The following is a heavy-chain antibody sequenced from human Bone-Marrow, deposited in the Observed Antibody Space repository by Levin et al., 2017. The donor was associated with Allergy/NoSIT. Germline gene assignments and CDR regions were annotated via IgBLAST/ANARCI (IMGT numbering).Heavy chain of an antibody. CDR3: AKSGAGRFLGWLLPTPFDY. J-gene: IGHJ4*02. V-gene: IGHV3-23*01. CDR2: ISGSGGST. CDR1: GFTFSSYA. Sequence: GESLKISCAASGFTFSSYAMSWVRQAPGKGLEWVSAISGSGGSTYYADSVKGRFTISRDNSKNTLYLQMNSLRAEDTTVYYCAKSGAGRFLGWLLPTPFDYWGQGTLVTVSS. D-gene: IGHD3-3*01.